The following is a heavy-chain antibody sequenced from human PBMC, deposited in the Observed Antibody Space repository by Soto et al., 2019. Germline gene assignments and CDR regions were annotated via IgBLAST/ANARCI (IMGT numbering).Heavy chain of an antibody. Sequence: SETLSLTCTVSSGSISVTNVFWGWVRQPPGKGLEWIGNVDYSGTAYFSPSLATRVTFHVDTSKNQFSLTLYSVTAADTAVYYCARITGRHLDYWGQGILVTVS. CDR2: VDYSGTA. V-gene: IGHV4-39*01. CDR3: ARITGRHLDY. D-gene: IGHD1-20*01. J-gene: IGHJ4*02. CDR1: SGSISVTNVF.